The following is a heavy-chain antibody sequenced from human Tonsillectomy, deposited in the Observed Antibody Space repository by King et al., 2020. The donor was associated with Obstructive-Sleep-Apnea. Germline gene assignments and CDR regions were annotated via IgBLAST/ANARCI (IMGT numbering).Heavy chain of an antibody. CDR2: INQDGSEK. D-gene: IGHD4-11*01. J-gene: IGHJ6*02. V-gene: IGHV3-7*03. CDR3: ARDYGLQPYGLDV. CDR1: GFSFTSYW. Sequence: VQLVESGGGLVQPGGSLRLSCAASGFSFTSYWMTWVRQAPGKGLEWVANINQDGSEKYNVDSVRGRFTISRDNVKNSLYLQMNSLRAEDTAVYYCARDYGLQPYGLDVWGQGTTVTVSS.